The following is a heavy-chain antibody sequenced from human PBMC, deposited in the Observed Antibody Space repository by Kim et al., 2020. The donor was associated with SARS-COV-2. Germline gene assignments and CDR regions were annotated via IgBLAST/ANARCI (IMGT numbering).Heavy chain of an antibody. CDR3: ARTDSRYWYFDL. CDR1: GGSFSGYY. J-gene: IGHJ2*01. D-gene: IGHD5-18*01. V-gene: IGHV4-34*01. Sequence: SETLSLTCAVYGGSFSGYYWSWIRQPPGKGLEWIGEINHSGSTNYNPSLKSRVTISVDTSKNQFSLNLSSVTAADTAVYYCARTDSRYWYFDLWGRGTLVTVSS. CDR2: INHSGST.